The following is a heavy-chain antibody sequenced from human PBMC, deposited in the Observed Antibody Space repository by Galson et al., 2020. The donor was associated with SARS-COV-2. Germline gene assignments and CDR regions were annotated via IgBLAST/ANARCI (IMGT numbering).Heavy chain of an antibody. CDR3: ARDHAVVAAADY. Sequence: SGPTLVKPTQTLTLNCTFSGFSLSTSGMCVSWIRQPPGKALEWLARIDWDDDKYYSTSLKTRLTISKDTSKNQVVLTMTNMDPVDTATYYCARDHAVVAAADYWGQGTLVTVSS. D-gene: IGHD2-15*01. V-gene: IGHV2-70*11. J-gene: IGHJ4*02. CDR2: IDWDDDK. CDR1: GFSLSTSGMC.